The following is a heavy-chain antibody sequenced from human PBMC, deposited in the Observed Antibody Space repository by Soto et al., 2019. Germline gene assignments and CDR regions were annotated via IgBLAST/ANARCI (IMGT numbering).Heavy chain of an antibody. V-gene: IGHV3-53*04. Sequence: PGGSLRLSCAASGFTVSSNYMSWVRQAPGKGLEWVSVIYSGGSTYYADSVKGRFTISRHNSKNTLYLQMNSLRAEDTAVYYCARSYSNYAFYYHYYMDVWGTGTTVTVSS. D-gene: IGHD4-4*01. J-gene: IGHJ6*03. CDR2: IYSGGST. CDR3: ARSYSNYAFYYHYYMDV. CDR1: GFTVSSNY.